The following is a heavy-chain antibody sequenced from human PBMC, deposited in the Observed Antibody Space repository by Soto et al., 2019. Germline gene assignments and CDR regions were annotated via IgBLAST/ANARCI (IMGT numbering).Heavy chain of an antibody. Sequence: PGESLKISCKGSGYSFTSYWIGWVRQMPGKGLEWMGIIYPGDSDTRYSPSFQGQVTNSADKSISTTYLQWSSLKDSDTAMYYNARLVYFSGGSCYSDRYYYYYGMDVWGQGTTVTVSS. J-gene: IGHJ6*02. V-gene: IGHV5-51*01. CDR1: GYSFTSYW. D-gene: IGHD2-15*01. CDR3: ARLVYFSGGSCYSDRYYYYYGMDV. CDR2: IYPGDSDT.